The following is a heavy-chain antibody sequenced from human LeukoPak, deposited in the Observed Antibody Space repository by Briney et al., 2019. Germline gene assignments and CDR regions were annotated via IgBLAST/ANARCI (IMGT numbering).Heavy chain of an antibody. CDR3: AKDFYYCFDY. J-gene: IGHJ4*02. D-gene: IGHD2/OR15-2a*01. CDR1: GFTFSSYG. V-gene: IGHV3-30*18. CDR2: ISYDGSNK. Sequence: PGGSLRLSCAASGFTFSSYGMHWVRQAPGKGLEWVAVISYDGSNKYYADSVKGRFTISRDNSKNTLYLQMNSLRAEDTAVYYCAKDFYYCFDYWGQGTLVTVSS.